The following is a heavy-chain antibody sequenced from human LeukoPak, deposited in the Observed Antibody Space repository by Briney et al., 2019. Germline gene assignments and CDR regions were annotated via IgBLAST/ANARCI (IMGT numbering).Heavy chain of an antibody. J-gene: IGHJ4*02. D-gene: IGHD1-1*01. CDR3: ARATTVVSFDF. V-gene: IGHV5-10-1*01. Sequence: GESLRISCKGSGYSFTSYWISWVRQMPGKGLEWMGRIDPSDSYTDYSPSFQGQVTISADKSISTAYLQWSSLKASDTALYYCARATTVVSFDFWGQGTLVTVSS. CDR1: GYSFTSYW. CDR2: IDPSDSYT.